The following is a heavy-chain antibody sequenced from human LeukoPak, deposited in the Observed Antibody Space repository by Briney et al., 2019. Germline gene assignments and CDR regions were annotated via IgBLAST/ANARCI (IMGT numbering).Heavy chain of an antibody. CDR3: TRVWTAAGVRQVGY. CDR2: IVVGSGNT. Sequence: EASVKVSCKASGFTFTSSAMQWVRQARGQRLEWIGWIVVGSGNTNYAQKFQERVTITRDMSTSTAYMELSSLRSEDTAVYYCTRVWTAAGVRQVGYWGQGTLVTVSS. CDR1: GFTFTSSA. D-gene: IGHD6-13*01. J-gene: IGHJ4*02. V-gene: IGHV1-58*02.